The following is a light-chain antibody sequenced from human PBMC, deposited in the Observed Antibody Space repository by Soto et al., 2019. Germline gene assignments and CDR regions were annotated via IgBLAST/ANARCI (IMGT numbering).Light chain of an antibody. J-gene: IGLJ3*02. CDR3: SSYTSSSTWV. CDR2: DVS. V-gene: IGLV2-14*01. Sequence: QSALTQPASVSGSPGQSITISCTGTSSDVGGYNYVSWYQQHPGKAPKLMIYDVSNRPSGVSNRFSGSKSGNTASPTISGLQAEDEADYYCSSYTSSSTWVFGGGTMVTVL. CDR1: SSDVGGYNY.